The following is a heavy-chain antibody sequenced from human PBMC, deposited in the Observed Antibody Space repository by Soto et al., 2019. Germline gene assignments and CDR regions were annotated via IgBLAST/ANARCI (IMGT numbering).Heavy chain of an antibody. V-gene: IGHV1-3*01. Sequence: ASVKVSCKASGYTFTSYAMHWVRQAPGQRLEWMGWINAGNGNTKYSQKFQGRVTITRDTSTSTAYMELSSLRSEDTAVYYCARDFSSRWYELDPWGQGTLVTVSS. CDR3: ARDFSSRWYELDP. CDR1: GYTFTSYA. CDR2: INAGNGNT. J-gene: IGHJ5*02. D-gene: IGHD6-19*01.